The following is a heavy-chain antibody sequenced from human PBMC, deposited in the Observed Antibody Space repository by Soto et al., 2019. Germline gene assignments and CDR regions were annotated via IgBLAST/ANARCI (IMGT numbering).Heavy chain of an antibody. D-gene: IGHD4-17*01. J-gene: IGHJ4*02. CDR2: ISLYNGNT. V-gene: IGHV1-18*04. CDR1: DFSFTSHG. CDR3: AKRTSGTTWGESDY. Sequence: ASVKVSCKAYDFSFTSHGISWVRQAPGQGLEWMGWISLYNGNTNYAQQFQGRVTMTTDKSTRTAYMELRRLRSDDTAVYYCAKRTSGTTWGESDYWGQGTLVTVSS.